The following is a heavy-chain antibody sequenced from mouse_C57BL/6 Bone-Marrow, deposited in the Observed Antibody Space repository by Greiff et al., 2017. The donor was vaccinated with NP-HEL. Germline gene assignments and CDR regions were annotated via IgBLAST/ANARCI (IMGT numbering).Heavy chain of an antibody. D-gene: IGHD4-1*01. J-gene: IGHJ2*01. CDR3: ARLGNWYFDY. V-gene: IGHV1-85*01. CDR1: GYTFTSYD. Sequence: VQRVESGPELVKPGASVKLSCKASGYTFTSYDINWVKQRPGQGLEWIGWIYPRDGSTKYNEKFKGKATLTVDTSSSTAYMELHSLTSEDSAVYFCARLGNWYFDYWGQGTTLTVSS. CDR2: IYPRDGST.